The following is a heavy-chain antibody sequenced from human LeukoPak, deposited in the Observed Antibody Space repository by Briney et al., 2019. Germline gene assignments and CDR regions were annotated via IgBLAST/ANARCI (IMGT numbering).Heavy chain of an antibody. CDR1: GGSISSGGYY. J-gene: IGHJ6*02. CDR2: IYYSGST. D-gene: IGHD6-19*01. Sequence: SQTLSLTCTVSGGSISSGGYYWSWIRQHPGKGLEWIGYIYYSGSTYYNPSLKSRVTISVDTSKNQFSLKLSSVTAADTAVYYCARGGARVAATYYYYGMDVWGQGTTVTVSS. CDR3: ARGGARVAATYYYYGMDV. V-gene: IGHV4-31*03.